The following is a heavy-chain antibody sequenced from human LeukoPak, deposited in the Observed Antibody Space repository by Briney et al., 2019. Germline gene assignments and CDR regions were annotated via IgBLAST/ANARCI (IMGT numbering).Heavy chain of an antibody. CDR2: ISSSSSTI. CDR1: GFTFSSYS. D-gene: IGHD1-26*01. CDR3: ARLIVGATQNFDY. V-gene: IGHV3-48*04. Sequence: PGGSLRLSCAASGFTFSSYSMNWVRQAPGKGLEWVSYISSSSSTIYYADSVKGRLTISRDNAKNSLYLQMNSLRAEDTAVYYCARLIVGATQNFDYWGQGTLVTVSS. J-gene: IGHJ4*02.